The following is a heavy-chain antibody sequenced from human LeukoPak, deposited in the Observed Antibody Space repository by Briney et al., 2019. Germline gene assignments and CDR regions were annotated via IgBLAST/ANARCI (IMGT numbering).Heavy chain of an antibody. V-gene: IGHV4-4*07. CDR3: ARHFGHSDWFDP. CDR2: VYASGST. D-gene: IGHD3-10*01. Sequence: SETLSLTCTVSGGSISGYFWSWIRQPAGKGLEWIGRVYASGSTNYNPSLRSRVTMSVDTSENQFSLSLTSVTAADTAVYFCARHFGHSDWFDPWGQGPWSPSP. J-gene: IGHJ5*02. CDR1: GGSISGYF.